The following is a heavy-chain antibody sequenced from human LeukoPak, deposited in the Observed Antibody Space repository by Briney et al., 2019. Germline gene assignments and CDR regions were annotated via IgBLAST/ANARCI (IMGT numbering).Heavy chain of an antibody. V-gene: IGHV3-73*01. CDR3: TRSASVDIGGRPDFCYFDL. D-gene: IGHD1-26*01. CDR1: GFIFNGYG. CDR2: XXXXXNYYAT. J-gene: IGHJ2*01. Sequence: GGSLRLSCEGSGFIFNGYGLHXVRQASGKGXXXXXXXXXXXNYYATAXVESVKGRIIGSRDDSKMSAYLQMNDLKTEDTAVYYCTRSASVDIGGRPDFCYFDLWGRGTLVTVSS.